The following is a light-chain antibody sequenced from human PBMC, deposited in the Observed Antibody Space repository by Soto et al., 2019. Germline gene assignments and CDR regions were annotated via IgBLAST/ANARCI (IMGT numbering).Light chain of an antibody. Sequence: DIVLTQSPGTLSLSPGEGATLSCRASQSVSSSHLAWYQQKPGQAPRLVIYGASSRATGIPDRFSGSRSGTDFTLTISRLEPEDFAVYYCQQYGGSPLYTFGQGTTLEIK. J-gene: IGKJ2*01. V-gene: IGKV3-20*01. CDR1: QSVSSSH. CDR2: GAS. CDR3: QQYGGSPLYT.